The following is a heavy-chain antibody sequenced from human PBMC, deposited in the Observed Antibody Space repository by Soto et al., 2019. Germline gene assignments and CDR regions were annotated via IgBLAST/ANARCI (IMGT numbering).Heavy chain of an antibody. CDR3: ASLYCSSTSCLEGYGMDV. V-gene: IGHV4-34*01. CDR1: GGSFSGYY. Sequence: PSETLSLTCAVYGGSFSGYYWSWIRQPPGKGLEWIGEINHSGSTNYNPSLKSRVTISVDTSKNQFSLKVSSVTAADTAVYYCASLYCSSTSCLEGYGMDVRGQGTTVTVSS. CDR2: INHSGST. D-gene: IGHD2-2*01. J-gene: IGHJ6*02.